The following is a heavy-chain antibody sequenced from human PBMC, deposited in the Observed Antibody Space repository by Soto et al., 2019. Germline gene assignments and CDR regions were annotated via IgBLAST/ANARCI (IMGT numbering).Heavy chain of an antibody. V-gene: IGHV1-8*01. Sequence: ASVKVSCKASGYTFTSYDINWVRQATGQGLEWMGWMNPNSGNTGYAQKFQGRVTMTRNTSISTAYMELSSLRSEDTAVYYCAGGWFPLVGATFDNWFDPWGQGTLVTV. CDR1: GYTFTSYD. CDR3: AGGWFPLVGATFDNWFDP. CDR2: MNPNSGNT. D-gene: IGHD1-26*01. J-gene: IGHJ5*02.